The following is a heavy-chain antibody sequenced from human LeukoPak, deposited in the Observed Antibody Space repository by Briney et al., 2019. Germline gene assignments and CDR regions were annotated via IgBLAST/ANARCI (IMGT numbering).Heavy chain of an antibody. D-gene: IGHD4-17*01. V-gene: IGHV4-61*02. CDR3: ARSNGDYTILGY. Sequence: SETLSLTCTVSGGSISSDSYYWTWIRQPAGKGLEWIGCIDTSGSTNYNPSLKSRLTISLDTSKNQFSLKLNSVTAADTAVYYCARSNGDYTILGYWGQGTLVTVSS. CDR2: IDTSGST. CDR1: GGSISSDSYY. J-gene: IGHJ4*02.